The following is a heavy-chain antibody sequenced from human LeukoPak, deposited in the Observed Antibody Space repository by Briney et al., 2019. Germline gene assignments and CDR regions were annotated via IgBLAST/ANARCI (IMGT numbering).Heavy chain of an antibody. V-gene: IGHV4-39*07. D-gene: IGHD3-22*01. CDR2: INHSGST. CDR1: GGSISSSSYY. Sequence: KTSETLSLTCTVSGGSISSSSYYWGWIRQPPGKGLEWIGEINHSGSTNYNPSLKSRVTISVDTSKNQFSLKLSSVTAADTAVYYCARGPKTPTYYYDSSGYFDYWGQGTLVTVSS. CDR3: ARGPKTPTYYYDSSGYFDY. J-gene: IGHJ4*02.